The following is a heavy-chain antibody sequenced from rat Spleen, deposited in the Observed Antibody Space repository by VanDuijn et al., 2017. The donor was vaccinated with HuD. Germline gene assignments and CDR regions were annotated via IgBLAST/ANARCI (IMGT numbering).Heavy chain of an antibody. CDR3: ARETEGLDY. D-gene: IGHD1-11*01. CDR1: GFSLTSYN. Sequence: QVQLKESGPGLVQPSQTLSLTCTVSGFSLTSYNVHWVRQPTGKGLEWMGVIWTGGSTDYNSAVKSRLSISRDPSKSQVFLKMNSLQTEDTAMYFCARETEGLDYWGQGVMVTVSS. V-gene: IGHV2-30*01. CDR2: IWTGGST. J-gene: IGHJ2*01.